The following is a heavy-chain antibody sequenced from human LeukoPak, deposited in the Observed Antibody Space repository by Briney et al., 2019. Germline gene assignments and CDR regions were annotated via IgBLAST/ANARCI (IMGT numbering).Heavy chain of an antibody. Sequence: GGSLRLSCAASGFTFSSYWMHWVRQAPGKGLVWVSRNTDGSSTSYADSVKGRFTISRDNAKNTLYLQMNSLRAEDTALYYCARGYSRAAFDIWGQGTMVTVSS. CDR3: ARGYSRAAFDI. D-gene: IGHD2-15*01. J-gene: IGHJ3*02. V-gene: IGHV3-74*01. CDR1: GFTFSSYW. CDR2: NTDGSST.